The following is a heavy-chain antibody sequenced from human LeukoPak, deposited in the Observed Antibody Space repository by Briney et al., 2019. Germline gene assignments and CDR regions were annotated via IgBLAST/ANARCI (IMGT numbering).Heavy chain of an antibody. CDR2: IISGSGGST. D-gene: IGHD6-13*01. CDR3: AKGFGYSSSWYGRNDAFDI. V-gene: IGHV3-23*01. CDR1: GFTFSSYA. J-gene: IGHJ3*02. Sequence: GGSLRLSRAASGFTFSSYAMSWVRLAPGKGLEWVSAIISGSGGSTYYADSVKGRFTISRDNSKNTLYLQMNSMRAEDTAVYYCAKGFGYSSSWYGRNDAFDIWGQGTMVTVSS.